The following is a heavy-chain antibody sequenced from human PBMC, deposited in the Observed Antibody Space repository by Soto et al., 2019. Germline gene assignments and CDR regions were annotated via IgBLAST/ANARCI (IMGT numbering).Heavy chain of an antibody. Sequence: QVQVVQSGVEVRRPGSSVKVSCKASGDTFKNCVISWVRQAPGQGLEWMGGIIPLFGTTDFAQRFQGRLTNTTDESTTHAYMELSRLRSEDTATYYWAAELGFGKLSVVWGQGTTVIVSS. V-gene: IGHV1-69*01. CDR1: GDTFKNCV. CDR2: IIPLFGTT. CDR3: AAELGFGKLSVV. J-gene: IGHJ6*02. D-gene: IGHD3-10*01.